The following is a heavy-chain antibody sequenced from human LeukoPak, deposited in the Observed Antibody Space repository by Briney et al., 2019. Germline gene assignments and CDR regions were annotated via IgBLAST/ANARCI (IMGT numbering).Heavy chain of an antibody. CDR2: ISSSSTYT. CDR1: GFTFSDYY. Sequence: GGSLRLSCAASGFTFSDYYMSWIRQAPGKGLEWVSCISSSSTYTNYAASVKGRFTISRDNAKNSLYLQMNSLTTEDTAVYYCARDMAAAGDYWGQGTLVTVSS. J-gene: IGHJ4*02. V-gene: IGHV3-11*06. D-gene: IGHD6-13*01. CDR3: ARDMAAAGDY.